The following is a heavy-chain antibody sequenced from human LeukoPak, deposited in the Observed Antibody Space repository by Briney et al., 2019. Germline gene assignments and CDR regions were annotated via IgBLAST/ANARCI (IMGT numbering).Heavy chain of an antibody. CDR2: IYYSGST. CDR1: GDSVSSGAYY. J-gene: IGHJ4*02. CDR3: ARAYAYYFDY. D-gene: IGHD4-17*01. V-gene: IGHV4-61*08. Sequence: SETLSLTCTVSGDSVSSGAYYWGWIRQPPGKGLEWIAYIYYSGSTNYNPSLKSRVTISVDTSKNQFSLKLSSVTAADTAVYYCARAYAYYFDYWGQGTLVTVSS.